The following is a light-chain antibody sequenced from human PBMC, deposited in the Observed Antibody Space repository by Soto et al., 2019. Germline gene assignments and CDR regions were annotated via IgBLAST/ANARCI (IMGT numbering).Light chain of an antibody. Sequence: EIVLTQSPSTLSLSPGERSTLTCRASQTVSSYLAWYQQKPGQAPRLLIYDASNRATGIPARFSGSGSGTEFTLTISRLEPEDFAVYYCQQYESSPTTFGQGTKVDIK. CDR3: QQYESSPTT. V-gene: IGKV3-11*01. J-gene: IGKJ1*01. CDR1: QTVSSY. CDR2: DAS.